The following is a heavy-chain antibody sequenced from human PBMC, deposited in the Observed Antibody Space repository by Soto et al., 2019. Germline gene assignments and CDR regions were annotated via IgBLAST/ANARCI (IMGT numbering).Heavy chain of an antibody. V-gene: IGHV3-30-3*01. Sequence: PGGSLRLSCAASGFTFSGYAMHWVRQAPGKGLEWVAVISYDGSNKYYADSVKGRFTISRDNSKNTLYLQMNSLRAEDTAVYYCARXARTIRKDYYYYYGMDVWGQGTTVTVSS. CDR2: ISYDGSNK. J-gene: IGHJ6*02. CDR1: GFTFSGYA. D-gene: IGHD1-7*01. CDR3: ARXARTIRKDYYYYYGMDV.